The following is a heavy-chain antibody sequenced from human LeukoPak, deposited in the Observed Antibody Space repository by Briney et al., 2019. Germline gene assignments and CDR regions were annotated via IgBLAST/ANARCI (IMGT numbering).Heavy chain of an antibody. V-gene: IGHV4-30-2*01. CDR3: AREGYCSGGSCDNWFDP. D-gene: IGHD2-15*01. J-gene: IGHJ5*02. CDR2: IDHSGHT. CDR1: GGSISSGGYS. Sequence: SQTLSLTCAVSGGSISSGGYSWSCIRQPPGKGLEWIGYIDHSGHTAYTPSLKFPVSISVDRSKNQFSMNVSSVTAADEAVYYCAREGYCSGGSCDNWFDPWGQGTLVTVSS.